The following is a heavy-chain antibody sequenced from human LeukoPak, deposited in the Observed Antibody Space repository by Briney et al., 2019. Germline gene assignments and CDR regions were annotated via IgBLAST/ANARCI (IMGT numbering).Heavy chain of an antibody. CDR2: IYRTGTT. J-gene: IGHJ3*01. D-gene: IGHD2-21*02. CDR1: GGSISSNTYY. Sequence: SETLSLTCNVPGGSISSNTYYWAWIRQPPGKGLEWIGSIYRTGTTYYNPPVKTRLTISLDTSKNDLSLKLRSVTAADTAVYYCATVRTSGCYYAFDVWGQGTMISVSS. CDR3: ATVRTSGCYYAFDV. V-gene: IGHV4-39*02.